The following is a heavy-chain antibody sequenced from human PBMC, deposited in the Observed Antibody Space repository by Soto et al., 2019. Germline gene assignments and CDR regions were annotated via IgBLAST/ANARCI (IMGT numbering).Heavy chain of an antibody. Sequence: GGSLRLSCAASGFTFSSYAVTWVRQAPGKGLEWVSGISGSGGDTYYIDSVKGRFAISRDNSKNTLYLQMNSLRAEDTAVYYCAKDSGGGGYSYGRCDYWGQGTLVTVSS. D-gene: IGHD5-18*01. CDR3: AKDSGGGGYSYGRCDY. V-gene: IGHV3-23*01. CDR1: GFTFSSYA. J-gene: IGHJ4*02. CDR2: ISGSGGDT.